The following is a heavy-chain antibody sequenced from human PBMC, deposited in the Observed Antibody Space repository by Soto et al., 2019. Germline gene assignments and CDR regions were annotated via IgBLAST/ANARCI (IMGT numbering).Heavy chain of an antibody. D-gene: IGHD6-6*01. V-gene: IGHV3-48*02. CDR2: ISRSNSTT. J-gene: IGHJ4*02. Sequence: PGGSLRLSCAASGFTFSSYSMNWVRQAPGKGLEWVSYISRSNSTTHHADSVEGRFTISRDNAKNSLYLQMNSLRDEDTAVYYCARDLGTSVAEEVDYWGQGTLVTVSS. CDR3: ARDLGTSVAEEVDY. CDR1: GFTFSSYS.